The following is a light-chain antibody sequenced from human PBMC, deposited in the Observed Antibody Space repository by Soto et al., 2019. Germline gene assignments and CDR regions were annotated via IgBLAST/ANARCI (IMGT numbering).Light chain of an antibody. V-gene: IGLV2-23*01. Sequence: QSALTQPASVSGSPGQSITISCTGISSDVGSYNFVSWYQQYPGKAPKLMIYEGSKRPSGVSNRFSGSKSGNTASLTISGLQAEDEADYSCCSYAGTSTYVVFGGGTKLTVL. CDR2: EGS. J-gene: IGLJ2*01. CDR1: SSDVGSYNF. CDR3: CSYAGTSTYVV.